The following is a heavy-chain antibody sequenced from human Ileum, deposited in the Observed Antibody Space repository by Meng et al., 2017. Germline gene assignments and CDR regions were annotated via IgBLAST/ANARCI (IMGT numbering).Heavy chain of an antibody. D-gene: IGHD7-27*01. V-gene: IGHV4-39*01. CDR3: ARRTGEVDLLDY. J-gene: IGHJ4*02. CDR1: GGAISIISHC. CDR2: ICYSGNT. Sequence: QLQLQESGPGLVKPSETLSLMFTVSGGAISIISHCCDWIRQPPGKGLEWIGSICYSGNTYYNPSLKSRVSMSVDTSKKQISLKLNSVTAADTAVYYCARRTGEVDLLDYWGQGTLVTVSS.